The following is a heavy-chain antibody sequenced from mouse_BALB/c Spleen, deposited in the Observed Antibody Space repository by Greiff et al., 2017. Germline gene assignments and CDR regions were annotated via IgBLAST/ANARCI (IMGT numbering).Heavy chain of an antibody. Sequence: DVMLVESGGGLVKPGGSLKLSCAASGFTFSSYAMSWVRQTPEKRLEWVATISSGGSYTYYPDSVKGRFTISRDNAKNTLYLQMSSLRSEDTAMYYCARGKDYGNYGAMDYWGQGTSVTVSS. D-gene: IGHD2-1*01. CDR3: ARGKDYGNYGAMDY. CDR2: ISSGGSYT. CDR1: GFTFSSYA. V-gene: IGHV5-9-1*01. J-gene: IGHJ4*01.